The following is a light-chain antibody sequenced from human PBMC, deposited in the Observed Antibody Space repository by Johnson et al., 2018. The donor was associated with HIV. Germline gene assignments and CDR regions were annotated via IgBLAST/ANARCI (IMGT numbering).Light chain of an antibody. J-gene: IGLJ1*01. CDR2: ENN. Sequence: QSVLTQPPSVSAAPGQKVTISCSGSSSNIGNNYVSWYQQLPGTAPKLLIYENNKRPSGIPDRFSGSKSGTSATLGITGLQTGDEADYYCGTGDSSLSAYNYVFGTGTKVTVL. CDR1: SSNIGNNY. V-gene: IGLV1-51*02. CDR3: GTGDSSLSAYNYV.